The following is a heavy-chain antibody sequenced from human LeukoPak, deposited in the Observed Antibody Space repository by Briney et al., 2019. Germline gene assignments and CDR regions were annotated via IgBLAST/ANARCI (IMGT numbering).Heavy chain of an antibody. V-gene: IGHV3-15*01. Sequence: GGSLRLSCAGSGFPFSPAWMSWVRQAPGKGLEWVGRIKSEGSGGTTDYAAPVKGRFTVSRDDSKNTVYLEMNSLKIEDTAVYYRRWEHSRYYGRVDWGQGTAVTVSS. CDR3: RWEHSRYYGRVD. D-gene: IGHD1/OR15-1a*01. J-gene: IGHJ6*02. CDR1: GFPFSPAW. CDR2: IKSEGSGGTT.